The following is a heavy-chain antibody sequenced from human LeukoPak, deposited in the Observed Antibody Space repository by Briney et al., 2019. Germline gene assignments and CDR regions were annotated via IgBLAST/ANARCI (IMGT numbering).Heavy chain of an antibody. J-gene: IGHJ4*02. D-gene: IGHD3-22*01. Sequence: GGSLRLSCAASGFTFSNYAMSWVRQGPGKGLEWLSAISGSGGSTYYADSVKGRSTISRDISKNTLYLQMNSLRAEDTAVYYGAKGGMGYDSSGYLYFDYWGQGTLVTVSS. V-gene: IGHV3-23*01. CDR1: GFTFSNYA. CDR2: ISGSGGST. CDR3: AKGGMGYDSSGYLYFDY.